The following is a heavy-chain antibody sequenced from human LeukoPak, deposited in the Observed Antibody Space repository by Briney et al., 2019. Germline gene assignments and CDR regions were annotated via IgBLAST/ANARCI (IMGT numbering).Heavy chain of an antibody. V-gene: IGHV3-30*04. CDR3: ARDPSRVVESGHLDF. J-gene: IGHJ4*02. CDR2: TSYDGSHT. D-gene: IGHD3/OR15-3a*01. Sequence: PGGSLRLSCAASGFIFSSFTLHWVRQAPGKGLEWVVVTSYDGSHTYYADSFKGRFIISRDNSKDTLFLQMNSLKIDDTAVYYCARDPSRVVESGHLDFWGQGIPVAVSS. CDR1: GFIFSSFT.